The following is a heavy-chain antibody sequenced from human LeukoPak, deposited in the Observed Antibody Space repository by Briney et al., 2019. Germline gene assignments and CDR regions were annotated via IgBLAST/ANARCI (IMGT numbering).Heavy chain of an antibody. CDR1: EYSFATYW. Sequence: GESLKISCQGSEYSFATYWIAWLRQMPGKGLEWMGIIYPSDSDTRYSPSFQGQVTTSADKPIKTAYLQWSSLKASDTAMYYCARPLQGIVGATGFDYWGQGTLVTVSS. CDR3: ARPLQGIVGATGFDY. CDR2: IYPSDSDT. V-gene: IGHV5-51*01. D-gene: IGHD1-26*01. J-gene: IGHJ4*02.